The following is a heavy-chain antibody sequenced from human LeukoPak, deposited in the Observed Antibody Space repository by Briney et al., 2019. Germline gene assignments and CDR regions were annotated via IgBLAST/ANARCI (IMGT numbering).Heavy chain of an antibody. J-gene: IGHJ4*02. CDR2: ISWNSGSI. CDR3: AKGDDYGSGSYPPGD. D-gene: IGHD3-10*01. CDR1: GFTFDDYA. Sequence: GGSLRLSCAASGFTFDDYAMHWVRQAPGKGLEWVSGISWNSGSIGYADSVKGRFTISRDNAKNSLYLQMNSLRAEDTALYYCAKGDDYGSGSYPPGDWGQGTLVTVSS. V-gene: IGHV3-9*01.